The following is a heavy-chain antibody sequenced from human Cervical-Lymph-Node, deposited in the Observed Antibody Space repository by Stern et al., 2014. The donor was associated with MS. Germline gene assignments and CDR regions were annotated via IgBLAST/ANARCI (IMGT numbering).Heavy chain of an antibody. CDR3: ARYRGTFYFDN. V-gene: IGHV1-69*06. J-gene: IGHJ4*02. Sequence: VQLLQSGAEVKRPGSSVRVACQASGGTFSTYSISWVRQAPGQGLEWMGGIILIFGTVNYAQKFQGRVTMSADKSTSTAYLDLTSLRSEDTAMYYCARYRGTFYFDNWGQGTLVTVSS. CDR2: IILIFGTV. CDR1: GGTFSTYS. D-gene: IGHD1-1*01.